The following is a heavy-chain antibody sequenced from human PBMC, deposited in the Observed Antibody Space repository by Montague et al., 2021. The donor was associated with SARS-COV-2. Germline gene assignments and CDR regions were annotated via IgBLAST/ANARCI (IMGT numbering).Heavy chain of an antibody. V-gene: IGHV4-31*03. Sequence: TLSLTCTVSGGSISNGGYYWSWIRQHPGKGLEWIGYIYYGGSTYYNPPLKSRVTISVDTSKNQFSLKLSSVTAADTAVYYCARVHIVVVTAMRYFDLWGRGTLVTVSS. CDR3: ARVHIVVVTAMRYFDL. CDR1: GGSISNGGYY. CDR2: IYYGGST. J-gene: IGHJ2*01. D-gene: IGHD2-21*02.